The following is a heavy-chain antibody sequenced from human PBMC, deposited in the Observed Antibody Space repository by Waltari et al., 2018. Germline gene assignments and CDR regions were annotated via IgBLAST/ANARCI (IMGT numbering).Heavy chain of an antibody. CDR1: GFTVSTTH. D-gene: IGHD5-18*01. V-gene: IGHV3-66*02. J-gene: IGHJ4*02. Sequence: EVKLVESGGGLVHPGGSLRLSCAASGFTVSTTHMSWVRQAPGKGRGWVSMIYPAGSAYNADSVEGRFTISRDISNNMLQLQMNSLRLEDSATYYCATARDEDTAMVYFDNWGQGTLVSVSS. CDR2: IYPAGSA. CDR3: ATARDEDTAMVYFDN.